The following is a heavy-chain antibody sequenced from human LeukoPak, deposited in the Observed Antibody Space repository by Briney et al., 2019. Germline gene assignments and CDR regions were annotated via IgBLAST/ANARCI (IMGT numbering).Heavy chain of an antibody. CDR3: ARYDISGYNNVIDY. Sequence: PSETLSLTCTVSAGSISSGDCYWSWIRQPPGKGLEWIGYIYHRGSTYYNPSLKSRVTISVDKSKNQFSLKLSSVTAADTAVYYCARYDISGYNNVIDYWGQGTLVTVSS. J-gene: IGHJ4*02. CDR1: AGSISSGDCY. V-gene: IGHV4-30-2*01. CDR2: IYHRGST. D-gene: IGHD3-22*01.